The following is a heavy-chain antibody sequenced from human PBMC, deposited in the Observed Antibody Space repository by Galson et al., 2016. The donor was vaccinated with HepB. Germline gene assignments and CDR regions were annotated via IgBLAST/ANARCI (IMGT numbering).Heavy chain of an antibody. CDR1: GGSLSGHY. J-gene: IGHJ4*02. V-gene: IGHV4-34*01. Sequence: SETLSLTCAVDGGSLSGHYWGWIRQPPGKGLEWIGEINHSGSTNYNPSLKSRVTISVDTSKNQFSLKVNSVTAADTAMYYCARGELFQPLVYPTYFFHYWGRGTLVTVSS. D-gene: IGHD2-2*01. CDR2: INHSGST. CDR3: ARGELFQPLVYPTYFFHY.